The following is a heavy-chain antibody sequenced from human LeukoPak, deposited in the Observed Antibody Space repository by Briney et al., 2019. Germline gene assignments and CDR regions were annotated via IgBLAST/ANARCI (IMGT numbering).Heavy chain of an antibody. V-gene: IGHV3-30*18. D-gene: IGHD3-22*01. CDR2: ISYDGSNK. CDR3: AKGAKYYYDSSGYPLLAL. CDR1: GFTFSSYG. J-gene: IGHJ4*02. Sequence: GGSLRLSCAASGFTFSSYGMHWVRQAPGKGLEWVAVISYDGSNKYYADSVKGRFTTSRDNSKNTLYLQMNSLRAEDTAVYYCAKGAKYYYDSSGYPLLALWGQGTLVTVSS.